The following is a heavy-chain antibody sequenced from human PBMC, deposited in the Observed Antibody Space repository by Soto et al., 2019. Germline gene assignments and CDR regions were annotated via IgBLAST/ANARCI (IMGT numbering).Heavy chain of an antibody. V-gene: IGHV6-1*01. Sequence: SQTLSLTCAISGDSVSSDSATWNWIRQSPSRGLEWLGRTYYRSKWYSDYAVSVKSRVTINADTSKNQFSLQLNSVTPEDTAVYFCARDLVGSSSWYWFDPWGQGTLVTVSS. CDR2: TYYRSKWYS. CDR1: GDSVSSDSAT. CDR3: ARDLVGSSSWYWFDP. J-gene: IGHJ5*02. D-gene: IGHD6-13*01.